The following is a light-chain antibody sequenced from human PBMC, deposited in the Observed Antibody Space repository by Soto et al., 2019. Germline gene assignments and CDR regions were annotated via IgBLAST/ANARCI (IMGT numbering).Light chain of an antibody. CDR3: QQYDKWSL. CDR2: TAS. Sequence: EIVMTQSPATLYGSAGDRVTLSCRASQSVSRHLAWYQQKPGQAPRLLIYTASTRATGIPVRFSGGGSGTEFTLTISSLQSEDFAVYYCQQYDKWSLFGQGTRLEMK. J-gene: IGKJ5*01. V-gene: IGKV3-15*01. CDR1: QSVSRH.